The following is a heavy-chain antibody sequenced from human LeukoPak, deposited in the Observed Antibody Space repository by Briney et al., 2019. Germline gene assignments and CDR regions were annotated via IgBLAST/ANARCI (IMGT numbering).Heavy chain of an antibody. V-gene: IGHV4-39*07. D-gene: IGHD1-26*01. CDR3: ARVHAGATMA. CDR1: GGSISSSSYY. J-gene: IGHJ5*02. Sequence: SETLSLTCTVSGGSISSSSYYWGWIRQPPGKGLEWIGRIYTSGSTDYNPSLKSRVTMSVDSSKNHLSLKLSSVTASDTAVYYCARVHAGATMAWGQGTLVTVSS. CDR2: IYTSGST.